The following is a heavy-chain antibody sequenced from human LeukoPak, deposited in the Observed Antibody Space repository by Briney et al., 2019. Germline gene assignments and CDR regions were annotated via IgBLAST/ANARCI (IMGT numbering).Heavy chain of an antibody. J-gene: IGHJ3*02. D-gene: IGHD2-2*01. CDR2: INHSGST. V-gene: IGHV4-34*01. Sequence: SETLSLTCAVYGGSFSGYYWSWIRQPPGKGLEWIGEINHSGSTNYNPSLKSRVTISVDTSKSQFSLKLSSVTAADTAVYYCARSLGYCSSTSCYPIYAFDIWGQGTMVTVSS. CDR3: ARSLGYCSSTSCYPIYAFDI. CDR1: GGSFSGYY.